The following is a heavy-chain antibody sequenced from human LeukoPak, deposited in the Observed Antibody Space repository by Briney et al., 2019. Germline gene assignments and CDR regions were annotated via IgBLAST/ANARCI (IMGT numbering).Heavy chain of an antibody. D-gene: IGHD3-10*01. J-gene: IGHJ4*02. V-gene: IGHV3-23*01. CDR3: AKGTLYYGSGSYPRY. Sequence: GGSLRLSCAASGFTFSNAWMSWVRQAPGKGLEWVSTISDSGGSTYYADSVKGRFTISRDNSKNTLYLQMNSLRAEDTAVYYCAKGTLYYGSGSYPRYWGQGTLVTVSS. CDR1: GFTFSNAW. CDR2: ISDSGGST.